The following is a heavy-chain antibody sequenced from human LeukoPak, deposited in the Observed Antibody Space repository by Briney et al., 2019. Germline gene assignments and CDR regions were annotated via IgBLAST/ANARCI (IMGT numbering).Heavy chain of an antibody. CDR3: AQMGSRGIFDY. Sequence: PSETLSLTCTVSGASINSYYWSWIRQPPGKGLEWIGYIYSSGSTNYNPSLKSRVTISVDTSKNQFSLKLSSVTAADTAVYYCAQMGSRGIFDYWGQGTLVTVSS. J-gene: IGHJ4*02. D-gene: IGHD2-15*01. CDR2: IYSSGST. V-gene: IGHV4-59*12. CDR1: GASINSYY.